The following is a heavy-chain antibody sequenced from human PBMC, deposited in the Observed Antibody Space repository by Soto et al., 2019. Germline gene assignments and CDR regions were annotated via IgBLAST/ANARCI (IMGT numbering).Heavy chain of an antibody. J-gene: IGHJ4*02. CDR1: GYTFTSYV. CDR2: MNPNSGNA. Sequence: QVQLVQSGAEVKKPGASVKVSCKASGYTFTSYVINWVRQATGQGLEWMGWMNPNSGNAGYAQKFQGRVTMTRNTSISTAYMELSSLRSEDTAVYYCASDLAYRGWYLVWGQGTLVTVSS. V-gene: IGHV1-8*01. D-gene: IGHD6-19*01. CDR3: ASDLAYRGWYLV.